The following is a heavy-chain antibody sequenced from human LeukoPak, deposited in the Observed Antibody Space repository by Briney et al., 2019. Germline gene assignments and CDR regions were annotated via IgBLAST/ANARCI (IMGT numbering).Heavy chain of an antibody. CDR2: INPNSGGT. D-gene: IGHD6-19*01. CDR1: GYMFTGYY. Sequence: ASVKVSCKASGYMFTGYYMHWVRQAPGQRLEWMGWINPNSGGTNYAQNFQGRVTMTRDTSISTAYMDLNRLRSDDTAVYYCARVVAVTGTPVYYMDVWGKGTTVTVSS. V-gene: IGHV1-2*02. CDR3: ARVVAVTGTPVYYMDV. J-gene: IGHJ6*03.